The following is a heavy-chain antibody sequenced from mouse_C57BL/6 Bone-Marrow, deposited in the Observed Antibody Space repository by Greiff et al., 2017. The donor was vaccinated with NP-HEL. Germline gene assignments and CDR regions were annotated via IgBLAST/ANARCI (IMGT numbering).Heavy chain of an antibody. V-gene: IGHV2-9*01. CDR1: GFSLTSYG. J-gene: IGHJ3*01. D-gene: IGHD1-1*01. Sequence: VKVVESGPGLVAPSQSLYITCTVSGFSLTSYGVDWVCQPQGKGLAWLGVIWGGGSSNYNYALMSRLSLSKANSKSQVFLNINSLHADNTAMYYCAKLGCYGISRWCAYWGQGTLVTVSA. CDR3: AKLGCYGISRWCAY. CDR2: IWGGGSS.